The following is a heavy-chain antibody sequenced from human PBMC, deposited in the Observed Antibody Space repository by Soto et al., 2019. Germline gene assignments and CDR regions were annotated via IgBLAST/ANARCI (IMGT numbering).Heavy chain of an antibody. CDR3: ARQRTSVVTQAYFDV. D-gene: IGHD2-21*02. CDR2: IYHSGST. J-gene: IGHJ4*02. CDR1: GYSINIDNY. Sequence: SETLSLTCTVSGYSINIDNYWGCIRQPPGKGLEWIGSIYHSGSTYYNPSLKSRVTISKDTSKNQFSLRLTSVTAADTAMYFCARQRTSVVTQAYFDVWGPGSLVTVSS. V-gene: IGHV4-38-2*02.